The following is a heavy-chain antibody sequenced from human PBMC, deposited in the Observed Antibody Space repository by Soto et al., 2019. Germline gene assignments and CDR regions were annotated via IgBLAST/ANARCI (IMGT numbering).Heavy chain of an antibody. D-gene: IGHD3-16*01. CDR2: IKEDGGEK. CDR1: GFTFSNYW. J-gene: IGHJ4*02. V-gene: IGHV3-7*01. Sequence: PGGSLRLSCAASGFTFSNYWMSWVRQAPGKGLEWVANIKEDGGEKFYVDSVRGRFTISRDNAKNSVYLQMNCLRAEDTAVYYCATNNYPESWGLYSSQGTRVTVSS. CDR3: ATNNYPESWGLY.